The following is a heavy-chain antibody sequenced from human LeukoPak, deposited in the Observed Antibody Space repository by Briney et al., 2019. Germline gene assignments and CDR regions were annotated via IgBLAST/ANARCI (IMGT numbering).Heavy chain of an antibody. Sequence: GGSLRLSCAASGFTFSSYGMHWVRQAPGKGLEWVAFIRYDGSNKYYADSVKGRFTISRDSSKNTLYLQMNSLRAEDTAVYYCAKDARRFLGYYYYMDVWGKGTTVTVSS. CDR3: AKDARRFLGYYYYMDV. D-gene: IGHD3-3*01. CDR2: IRYDGSNK. CDR1: GFTFSSYG. J-gene: IGHJ6*03. V-gene: IGHV3-30*02.